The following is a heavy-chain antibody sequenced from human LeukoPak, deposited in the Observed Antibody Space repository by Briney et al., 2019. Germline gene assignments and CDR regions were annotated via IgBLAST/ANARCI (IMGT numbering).Heavy chain of an antibody. V-gene: IGHV3-66*01. CDR3: ARVVLSYPNWFDP. J-gene: IGHJ5*02. D-gene: IGHD1-26*01. CDR2: IYSGGST. Sequence: GGSLRLSCAASGFTVSSNYMSWVRQAPGKGLEWVSVIYSGGSTYYADSVEGRFTISRDNSKNTLYLQMNSLRAEDTAVYYCARVVLSYPNWFDPWGQGTLVTVSS. CDR1: GFTVSSNY.